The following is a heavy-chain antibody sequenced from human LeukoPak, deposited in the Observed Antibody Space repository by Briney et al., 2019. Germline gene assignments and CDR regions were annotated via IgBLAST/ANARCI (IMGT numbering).Heavy chain of an antibody. J-gene: IGHJ6*03. CDR3: ASREQLARSDYYYYYMDV. V-gene: IGHV3-15*01. CDR2: IKSKTDGGTT. CDR1: GFTFSNAW. D-gene: IGHD6-6*01. Sequence: GGSLRLSCAASGFTFSNAWMSWVRQAPGKGLEWVGRIKSKTDGGTTDYAAPVKGRFTISRDDSKNTLYLQMNSLKTEDTAVYYCASREQLARSDYYYYYMDVWGKGTTVTVSS.